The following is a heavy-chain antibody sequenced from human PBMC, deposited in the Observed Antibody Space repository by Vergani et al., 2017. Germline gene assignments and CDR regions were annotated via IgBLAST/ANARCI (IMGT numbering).Heavy chain of an antibody. J-gene: IGHJ5*02. CDR2: IYYSGST. D-gene: IGHD6-13*01. Sequence: QVQLQQWGAGLLKPSETLSLTCTVSGGSISSYYWSWIRQPPGKGLEWIGYIYYSGSTNYNPSLKSRVTISVDTSKNQFSLKLSSVTAADTAVYYCARTKLSSSSIGGFDPWGQGTLVTVSS. CDR3: ARTKLSSSSIGGFDP. CDR1: GGSISSYY. V-gene: IGHV4-59*01.